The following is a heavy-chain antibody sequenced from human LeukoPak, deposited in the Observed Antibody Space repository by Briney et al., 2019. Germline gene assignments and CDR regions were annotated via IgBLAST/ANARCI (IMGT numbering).Heavy chain of an antibody. CDR1: GGSFSGYY. D-gene: IGHD3-22*01. CDR2: INHSGST. Sequence: PSETLSLTCAVYGGSFSGYYWSWIRQPPGKGLEWIGEINHSGSTNYNPSLKSRVTISVDTSKNQFSLKLSSVTAADTAVYYCARAGPHYYDSSGYYDYWGQGTLVTVSS. CDR3: ARAGPHYYDSSGYYDY. J-gene: IGHJ4*02. V-gene: IGHV4-34*01.